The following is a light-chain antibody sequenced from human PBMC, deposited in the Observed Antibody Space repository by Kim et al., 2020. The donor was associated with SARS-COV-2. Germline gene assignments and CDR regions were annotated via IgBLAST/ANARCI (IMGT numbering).Light chain of an antibody. CDR1: SGHSSYI. CDR2: LEGSGNS. Sequence: SVKLTCTLGSGHSSYIIAWHQQQPGKAPRYLMKLEGSGNSNKGSGVPDRFSGSSSGADRYLTISNLQSEDEADYYCETWDSNTRVFGGGTQLTVL. J-gene: IGLJ3*02. V-gene: IGLV4-60*03. CDR3: ETWDSNTRV.